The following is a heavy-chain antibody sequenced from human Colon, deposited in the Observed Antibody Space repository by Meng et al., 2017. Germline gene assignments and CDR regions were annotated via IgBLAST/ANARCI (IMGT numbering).Heavy chain of an antibody. Sequence: GGSLRLSCAASGFTFSSYEFNWVRQAPGKGLEWVSYISSSGTTIYYADSVKGRFTISRDNAKNSLFLQMVSLKAEDTAIYYCARISYFENYFDYWGQGTLVTVSS. CDR1: GFTFSSYE. CDR2: ISSSGTTI. J-gene: IGHJ4*02. V-gene: IGHV3-48*03. D-gene: IGHD3-9*01. CDR3: ARISYFENYFDY.